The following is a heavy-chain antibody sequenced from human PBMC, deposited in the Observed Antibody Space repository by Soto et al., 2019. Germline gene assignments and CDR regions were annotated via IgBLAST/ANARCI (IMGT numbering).Heavy chain of an antibody. CDR3: ARGLGY. CDR2: INHSGST. D-gene: IGHD3-16*01. Sequence: SETLSLTCAVYGGSFSGYYWSWIRQPPGKGLEWIGEINHSGSTNYNPSLKSRVTISVDTSKNQFSLKLSSVTAADTAVYYCARGLGYWGQGTLVTVPS. CDR1: GGSFSGYY. J-gene: IGHJ4*02. V-gene: IGHV4-34*01.